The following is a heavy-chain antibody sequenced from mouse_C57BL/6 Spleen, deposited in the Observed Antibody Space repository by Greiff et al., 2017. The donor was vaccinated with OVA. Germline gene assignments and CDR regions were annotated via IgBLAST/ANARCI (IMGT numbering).Heavy chain of an antibody. V-gene: IGHV1-52*01. CDR2: IDPADSET. CDR3: ARGRGNYVFAY. J-gene: IGHJ3*01. D-gene: IGHD2-1*01. CDR1: GYTFNSYW. Sequence: VQLQQPGAELVRPGSSVKLSCMASGYTFNSYWMHWVKQRPIQGLEWIGNIDPADSETHYNQKFKVKATLTVDKSSSTAYMQLSSLTSEDSAVYYCARGRGNYVFAYWSQGTLVTVSA.